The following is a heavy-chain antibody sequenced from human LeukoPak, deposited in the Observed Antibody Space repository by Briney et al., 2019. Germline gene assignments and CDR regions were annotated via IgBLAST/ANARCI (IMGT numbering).Heavy chain of an antibody. D-gene: IGHD3-22*01. Sequence: GGSLTLSCAASGFTFSIYAMHWVRQAPGKGLKWVAVISHDGINKDYADSVKGRFAISRDNPKNALFLQMNSLRAEDTAVYFCARASRRDSSAYYYEYWGQGSLVTVSS. V-gene: IGHV3-30*09. CDR3: ARASRRDSSAYYYEY. CDR2: ISHDGINK. CDR1: GFTFSIYA. J-gene: IGHJ4*02.